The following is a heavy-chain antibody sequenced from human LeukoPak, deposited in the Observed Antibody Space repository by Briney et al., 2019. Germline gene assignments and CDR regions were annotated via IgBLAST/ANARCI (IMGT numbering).Heavy chain of an antibody. V-gene: IGHV4-31*03. D-gene: IGHD3-10*01. CDR1: GGSISSGGYY. J-gene: IGHJ4*02. Sequence: PSQTLSLTCTVSGGSISSGGYYWSWIRQHPGKGLEWIGYIYYSGSTYYNPSLKSRVTISVDTSKNQFSLKLSSVTAADTAVYYCARGESVYYGSGRRLAFFDYWGQGTLVTVSS. CDR3: ARGESVYYGSGRRLAFFDY. CDR2: IYYSGST.